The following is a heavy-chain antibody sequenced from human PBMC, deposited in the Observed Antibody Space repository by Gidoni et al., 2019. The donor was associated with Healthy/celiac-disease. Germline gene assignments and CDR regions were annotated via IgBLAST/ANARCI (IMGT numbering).Heavy chain of an antibody. Sequence: EVQLVESGGGLVQPGGSLRLSCAAPGFTFSRYDLHWVRQATGKGLEWVSGIGTAGDTYYTGSVKGRFTISRENAKNSLYLQMNSLRAGDTAVYYCARGGLGYYYGSGSYYHYGMDVWGQGTTVTVSS. J-gene: IGHJ6*02. D-gene: IGHD3-10*01. CDR1: GFTFSRYD. CDR3: ARGGLGYYYGSGSYYHYGMDV. V-gene: IGHV3-13*04. CDR2: IGTAGDT.